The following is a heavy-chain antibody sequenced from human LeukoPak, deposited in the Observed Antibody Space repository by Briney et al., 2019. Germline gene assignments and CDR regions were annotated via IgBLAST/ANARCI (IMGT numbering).Heavy chain of an antibody. CDR1: GFTFDDYA. CDR3: AKGSHYYGSGRNPATPDY. D-gene: IGHD3-10*01. J-gene: IGHJ4*02. V-gene: IGHV3-9*01. CDR2: ISWNSGSI. Sequence: PGGSLRLSCAASGFTFDDYAMHWVRQAPGKGLEWVSGISWNSGSIGYADSVKGRFTISRDNAKNSLYLQMNSLRADDTALYYCAKGSHYYGSGRNPATPDYWGQGTLVTVSS.